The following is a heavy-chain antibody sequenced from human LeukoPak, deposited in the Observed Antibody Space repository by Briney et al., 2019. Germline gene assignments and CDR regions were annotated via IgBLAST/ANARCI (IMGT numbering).Heavy chain of an antibody. J-gene: IGHJ4*02. CDR1: GGSFSGYY. V-gene: IGHV4-34*01. D-gene: IGHD3-22*01. CDR3: ARGFYDSRGYSTPFDH. Sequence: SETLSLTCAVYGGSFSGYYWSWIRQPPGKGLEWIGEINHSGSTNYNPSLKSRVTMSVDTSQNQVSLRLSSVTAADTALYYCARGFYDSRGYSTPFDHWGQGTLVTVSP. CDR2: INHSGST.